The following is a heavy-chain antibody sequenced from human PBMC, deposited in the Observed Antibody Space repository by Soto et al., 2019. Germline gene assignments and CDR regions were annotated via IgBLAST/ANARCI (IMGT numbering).Heavy chain of an antibody. CDR3: AKDVGSYYYDTSAYLYDY. Sequence: PGGSLRLSCVGSGFIFEDFDMKWVRQVPGKSLEWVSGISWNSATLAYADSVKGRFIVSRDNAKNILYLQMNSLRAEDAALYYCAKDVGSYYYDTSAYLYDYWGQGTLVTVSS. D-gene: IGHD3-22*01. V-gene: IGHV3-9*01. CDR1: GFIFEDFD. J-gene: IGHJ4*02. CDR2: ISWNSATL.